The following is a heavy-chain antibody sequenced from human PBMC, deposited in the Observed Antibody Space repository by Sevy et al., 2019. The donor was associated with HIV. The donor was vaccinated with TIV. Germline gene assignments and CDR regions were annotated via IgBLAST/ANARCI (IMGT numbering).Heavy chain of an antibody. CDR1: GFTFSNYG. CDR2: IRYDGSNE. CDR3: AKDRKVLLVVYAIPFDALDI. J-gene: IGHJ3*02. Sequence: GGFLRLSCAASGFTFSNYGIHWVRQAPGKGLEWVAFIRYDGSNEYYVDSVKGRFTISRDNSKSTLYLQMNSLSAEDTAVYYCAKDRKVLLVVYAIPFDALDIWGQGTMVTVSS. V-gene: IGHV3-30*02. D-gene: IGHD2-8*02.